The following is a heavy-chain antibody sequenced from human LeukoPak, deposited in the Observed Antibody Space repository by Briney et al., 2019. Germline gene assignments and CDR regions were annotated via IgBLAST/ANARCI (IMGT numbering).Heavy chain of an antibody. J-gene: IGHJ4*02. V-gene: IGHV1-24*01. CDR2: FDPEDGET. D-gene: IGHD3-16*02. CDR3: ATKTEITFGGVIVIPV. CDR1: GYTLTELS. Sequence: ASVKVSCKVSGYTLTELSMHWVRQAPGRGLEWMGGFDPEDGETIYAQKFQGRVTMTEDTSTDTAYMELSSLRSEDTAVYYCATKTEITFGGVIVIPVWGQGTLVTVSA.